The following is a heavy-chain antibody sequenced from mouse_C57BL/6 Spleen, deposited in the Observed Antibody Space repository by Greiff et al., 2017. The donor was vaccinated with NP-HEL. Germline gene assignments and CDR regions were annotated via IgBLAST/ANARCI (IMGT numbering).Heavy chain of an antibody. V-gene: IGHV1-64*01. D-gene: IGHD2-14*01. CDR2: IPPNSGST. CDR3: AREVRGDAMDY. Sequence: VQLQQPGAELVKPGASVKLSCKASGYTFTSYWMHWVKQRPGQGLEWIGMIPPNSGSTNYNEKFKSKATLPVDKSSSTAYMQLSSLTSEDSAVYYCAREVRGDAMDYWGQGTSVTVSS. CDR1: GYTFTSYW. J-gene: IGHJ4*01.